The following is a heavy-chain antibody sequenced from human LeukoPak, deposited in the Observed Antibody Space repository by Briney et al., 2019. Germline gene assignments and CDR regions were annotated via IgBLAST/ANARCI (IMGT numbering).Heavy chain of an antibody. J-gene: IGHJ4*02. CDR1: GFTVGSNY. D-gene: IGHD2-2*03. V-gene: IGHV3-53*01. CDR2: IYSGGST. Sequence: GGSLRLSCAASGFTVGSNYMNWVRQAPGKGFEWVSSIYSGGSTDYADPGKGRFTISKENSKNTLYLQRNSLRAEDTAVYYCAKDMDIVVLPGATFDYGGQGTLVTVS. CDR3: AKDMDIVVLPGATFDY.